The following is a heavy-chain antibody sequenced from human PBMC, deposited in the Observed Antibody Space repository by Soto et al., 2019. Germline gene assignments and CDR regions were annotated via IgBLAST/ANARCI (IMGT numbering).Heavy chain of an antibody. CDR3: ARLTPYYYGSGDY. Sequence: QLQLQESGPGLVKPSETLSLTCTVSGGSISSSSYYWGWFRQPPGKGLEWIGSISYSGSTYYNPSLKSRVTISVDTSKNQFSLILSSVTAADTALYYCARLTPYYYGSGDYWGQGTLVTVSS. V-gene: IGHV4-39*01. CDR1: GGSISSSSYY. CDR2: ISYSGST. J-gene: IGHJ4*02. D-gene: IGHD3-10*01.